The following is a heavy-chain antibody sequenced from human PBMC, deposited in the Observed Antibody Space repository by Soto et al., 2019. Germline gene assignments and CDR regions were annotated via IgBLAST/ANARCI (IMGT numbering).Heavy chain of an antibody. J-gene: IGHJ4*02. CDR1: GYTFTSYG. V-gene: IGHV1-18*01. Sequence: ASAKLSCKASGYTFTSYGISWARQAPGQGLEWMGWISAYNGNTSYAQKFQGRVTMTRDTSTSTVYMELSSRRSEDTAVYYCARTNDDSRGHEYDFAYWGQRTLVPVS. CDR3: ARTNDDSRGHEYDFAY. D-gene: IGHD3-22*01. CDR2: ISAYNGNT.